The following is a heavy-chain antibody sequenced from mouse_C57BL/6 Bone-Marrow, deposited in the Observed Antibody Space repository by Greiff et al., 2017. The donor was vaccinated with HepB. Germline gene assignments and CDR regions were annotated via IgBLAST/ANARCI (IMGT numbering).Heavy chain of an antibody. V-gene: IGHV5-15*01. D-gene: IGHD2-14*01. CDR1: GFTFSDYG. Sequence: EVMLVESGGGLVQPGGSLKLSCAASGFTFSDYGMAWVRQAPRQGPEWVAFISNLAYSIYYADTVTGRFTISRENAKTTLYLEMSSLRSEDTAMYDCARQGGVRRGYAMDYWGQGTSVTVSS. J-gene: IGHJ4*01. CDR3: ARQGGVRRGYAMDY. CDR2: ISNLAYSI.